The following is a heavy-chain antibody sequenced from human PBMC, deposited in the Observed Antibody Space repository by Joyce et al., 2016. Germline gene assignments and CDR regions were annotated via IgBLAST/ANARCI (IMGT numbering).Heavy chain of an antibody. CDR3: ARARGGYCSRGVCLARFDP. CDR2: IRSQVYGGAK. V-gene: IGHV3-49*03. J-gene: IGHJ5*02. CDR1: GFTFADSA. D-gene: IGHD2-8*02. Sequence: EVQLVESGGDLVHPGRSLRLSCTVSGFTFADSAMSWFRQVPGKGLELVGFIRSQVYGGAKEYAASVKGRFTISTDDSKSIAYLQMNSLKIEDTAVYYCARARGGYCSRGVCLARFDPWGQGTLVTVSS.